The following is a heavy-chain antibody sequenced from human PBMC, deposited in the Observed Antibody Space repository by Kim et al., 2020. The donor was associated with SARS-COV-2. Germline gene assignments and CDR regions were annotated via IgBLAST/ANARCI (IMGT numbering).Heavy chain of an antibody. J-gene: IGHJ6*02. D-gene: IGHD5-18*01. CDR3: ARDKIDSFGNFYYGLDV. Sequence: GGSLRLSCAASGFTFSAHPIHWVRQAPGKGLEWVAVILSDGTRTYYADSVQGRFTISRDNSKSTLYLQMNSLRPEDTAVYYCARDKIDSFGNFYYGLDVWGQGTTVIVSS. CDR1: GFTFSAHP. V-gene: IGHV3-30*04. CDR2: ILSDGTRT.